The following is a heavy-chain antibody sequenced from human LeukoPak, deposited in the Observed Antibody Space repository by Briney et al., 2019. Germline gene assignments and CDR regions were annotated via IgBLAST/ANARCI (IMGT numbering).Heavy chain of an antibody. V-gene: IGHV1-46*01. Sequence: ASVKVSCKASGYTFPSYFMHWVRQAPGQGLEWMGIINPTGGSTTYAQKFQGRVTMTTDTSTSTAYMELRSLRSDDTAVYYCARDRIAAGTDYWGQGTLVTVSS. D-gene: IGHD6-13*01. CDR1: GYTFPSYF. CDR2: INPTGGST. CDR3: ARDRIAAGTDY. J-gene: IGHJ4*02.